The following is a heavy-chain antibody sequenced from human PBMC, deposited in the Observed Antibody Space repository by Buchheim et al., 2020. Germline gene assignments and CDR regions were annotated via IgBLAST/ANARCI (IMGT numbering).Heavy chain of an antibody. Sequence: QVQLQQWGAGLLKPSETLSLTCAVYGGSFSGYYWSWIRQPPGKGLEWVSYISSSSSYTNYADSVKGRFTISRDNAKNSLYLQMNSLRAEDTAVYYCATQVVAATPQELDYWGQGTL. J-gene: IGHJ4*02. CDR1: GGSFSGYY. CDR3: ATQVVAATPQELDY. V-gene: IGHV3-11*06. CDR2: ISSSSSYT. D-gene: IGHD2-15*01.